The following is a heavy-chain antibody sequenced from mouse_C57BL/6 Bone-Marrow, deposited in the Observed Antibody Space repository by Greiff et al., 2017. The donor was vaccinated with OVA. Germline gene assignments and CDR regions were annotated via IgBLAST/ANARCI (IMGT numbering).Heavy chain of an antibody. V-gene: IGHV5-9-1*02. CDR3: TLYYDYLFAY. J-gene: IGHJ3*01. Sequence: EVQRVESGEGLVKPGGSLKLSCAASGFTFSSYAMSWVRQTPEKRLEWVAYISSGGDYIYYADTVKCRFTISRDNARNTLYLQMSSLKSEDTAMYYCTLYYDYLFAYWGQGTLVTVSA. CDR2: ISSGGDYI. CDR1: GFTFSSYA. D-gene: IGHD2-4*01.